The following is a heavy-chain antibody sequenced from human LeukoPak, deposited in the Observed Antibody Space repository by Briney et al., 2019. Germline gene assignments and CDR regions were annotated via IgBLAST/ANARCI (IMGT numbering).Heavy chain of an antibody. CDR3: ARGNILTGYCFDF. J-gene: IGHJ4*02. CDR2: IHYTGTT. D-gene: IGHD3-9*01. CDR1: GGSITGYY. V-gene: IGHV4-34*01. Sequence: SETLSLTCAVYGGSITGYYWSWIRQTPGRGPEWVGEIHYTGTTSYNPSLKSRATISTDTSKNQFSLRLSSVTAADTAVYYCARGNILTGYCFDFWGQGALVTVSS.